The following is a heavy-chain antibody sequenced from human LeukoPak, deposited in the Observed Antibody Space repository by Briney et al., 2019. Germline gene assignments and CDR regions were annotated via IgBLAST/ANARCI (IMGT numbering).Heavy chain of an antibody. CDR1: GFTFSSYG. CDR3: ARDFYCSRTSCYAPSFDY. D-gene: IGHD2-2*01. Sequence: GSLRLSCAASGFTFSSYGMHWVRQAPGKGLEWVALIGYDGTNEYYAESVKGRFTISRDNSKNTLYLQMKSLRAEDTAVYYRARDFYCSRTSCYAPSFDYWGQGTLVTVSS. V-gene: IGHV3-33*01. CDR2: IGYDGTNE. J-gene: IGHJ4*02.